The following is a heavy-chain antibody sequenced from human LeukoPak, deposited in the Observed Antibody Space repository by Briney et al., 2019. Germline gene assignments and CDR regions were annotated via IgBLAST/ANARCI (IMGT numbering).Heavy chain of an antibody. J-gene: IGHJ5*02. CDR1: GFTFSSYA. V-gene: IGHV3-64*01. D-gene: IGHD3-9*01. Sequence: GGSLRLSCAASGFTFSSYAMHWVRQAPGKGLEYVSAISSNGGSTYYANSVKGRFTISRDNSKNTLYLQMGSLRAEDMAVYYCARDRQLRYFDWSLRGFDPWGQGTLVTVSS. CDR2: ISSNGGST. CDR3: ARDRQLRYFDWSLRGFDP.